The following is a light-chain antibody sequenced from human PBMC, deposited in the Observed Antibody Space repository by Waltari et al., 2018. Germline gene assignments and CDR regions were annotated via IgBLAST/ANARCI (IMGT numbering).Light chain of an antibody. J-gene: IGKJ4*01. CDR3: QQYYSTPPLT. CDR1: QGIKKS. V-gene: IGKV1-NL1*01. CDR2: AAS. Sequence: DIQMTQSPYSQSASVGDRVTITCRASQGIKKSLAWYQQKPGKAPKLLLHAASTLESGVPSRFSGSGSGAEYTLTISSLQPEDFATYYCQQYYSTPPLTFGGGTKVEIK.